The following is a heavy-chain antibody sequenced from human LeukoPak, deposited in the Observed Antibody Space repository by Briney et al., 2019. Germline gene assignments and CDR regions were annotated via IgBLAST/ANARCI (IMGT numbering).Heavy chain of an antibody. Sequence: SETLSLTCTVSGGSISSGSYYWSWIRQPAGKGLEWIGRIYTSGSTNYNPSLKSRVTISVDTSKNQFSLKLSSVTAADTAVYYCAREGPWASDALDIWGQGTMVTVSS. J-gene: IGHJ3*02. CDR3: AREGPWASDALDI. V-gene: IGHV4-61*02. CDR2: IYTSGST. CDR1: GGSISSGSYY.